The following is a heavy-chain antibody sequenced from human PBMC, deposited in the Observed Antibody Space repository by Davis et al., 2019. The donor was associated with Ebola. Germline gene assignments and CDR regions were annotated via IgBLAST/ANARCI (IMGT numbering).Heavy chain of an antibody. CDR1: GFTFSSYW. Sequence: GESLKISCAASGFTFSSYWMHWVRQAPGKGLEWVANIKQDGSEKYYVDSVKGRFTISRDNAKNSLYLQMNSLRAEDTAVYYCARDNSYYDSSGYCDYWGQGTLVTVSS. D-gene: IGHD3-22*01. V-gene: IGHV3-7*03. CDR2: IKQDGSEK. CDR3: ARDNSYYDSSGYCDY. J-gene: IGHJ4*02.